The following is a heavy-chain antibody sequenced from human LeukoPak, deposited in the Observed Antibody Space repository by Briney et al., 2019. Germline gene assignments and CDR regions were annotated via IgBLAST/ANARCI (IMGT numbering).Heavy chain of an antibody. Sequence: SETLSLTCTVSGGSISSSSYYWGWIRQPPGKGLEWIGSIYYSGSTYYNPSLKSRVTISVDTSKNQFSLKLSSVTAADTAVYSCARHLWYRYFQHWGQGTLVTVSS. D-gene: IGHD6-13*01. CDR2: IYYSGST. V-gene: IGHV4-39*01. CDR1: GGSISSSSYY. J-gene: IGHJ1*01. CDR3: ARHLWYRYFQH.